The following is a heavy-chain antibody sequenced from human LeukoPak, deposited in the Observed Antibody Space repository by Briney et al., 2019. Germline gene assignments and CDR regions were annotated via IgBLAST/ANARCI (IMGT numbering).Heavy chain of an antibody. D-gene: IGHD3-10*01. J-gene: IGHJ4*02. CDR3: AKSLGNQGVIDY. CDR1: GFSFDAYA. CDR2: ISETGRTT. V-gene: IGHV3-23*01. Sequence: PGGSLRLSCAASGFSFDAYAMSWVRQAPGKGLEWVSSISETGRTTSYTDSVKGRFTISRDKSKSTLHLQMNRLRAEDTALYYCAKSLGNQGVIDYWGQGTLVTVSS.